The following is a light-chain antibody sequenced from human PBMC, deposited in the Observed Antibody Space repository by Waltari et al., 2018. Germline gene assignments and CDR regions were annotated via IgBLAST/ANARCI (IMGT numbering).Light chain of an antibody. CDR1: QRILHSNGDYS. V-gene: IGKV2-28*01. J-gene: IGKJ1*01. Sequence: LVMTLSPLSLPVPTGEQATTSCRSGQRILHSNGDYSWDWYLQNPGQSPQLLIYFGSNRASGVPDRFSGSGSGTDFTLKISRVEAEDVGVYYCMQALQTPPWTFGQGTKVEIK. CDR2: FGS. CDR3: MQALQTPPWT.